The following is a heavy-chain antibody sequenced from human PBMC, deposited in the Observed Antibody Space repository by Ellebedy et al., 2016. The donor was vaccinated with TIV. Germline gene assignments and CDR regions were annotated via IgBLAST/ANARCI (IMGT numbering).Heavy chain of an antibody. CDR1: GFFFGNDP. D-gene: IGHD4-17*01. V-gene: IGHV3-30*18. J-gene: IGHJ4*02. Sequence: LSLTCAASGFFFGNDPMNWVRQAPGKGLEWVSFISYDGGHKYYADSVKGRFTISRDNSKNTLYLQMDSLRPEDTAVYYCAKDDSGTVTTFDYWGQGTLVTVSS. CDR3: AKDDSGTVTTFDY. CDR2: ISYDGGHK.